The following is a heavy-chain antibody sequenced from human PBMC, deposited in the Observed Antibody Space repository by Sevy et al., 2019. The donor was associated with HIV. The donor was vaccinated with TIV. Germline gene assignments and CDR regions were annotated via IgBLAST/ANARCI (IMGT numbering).Heavy chain of an antibody. D-gene: IGHD3-22*01. CDR2: IKQDGSEK. J-gene: IGHJ4*02. CDR1: GFTFRRYW. CDR3: TKMKDDSSGFHLDY. V-gene: IGHV3-7*01. Sequence: GGSLRLSCAASGFTFRRYWMSWVRQAPGKGLEWVANIKQDGSEKYYVDSVKGRFTMSRDNAKNSLYLQMNSLRAKDTAVYYCTKMKDDSSGFHLDYWGQGTLVTVSS.